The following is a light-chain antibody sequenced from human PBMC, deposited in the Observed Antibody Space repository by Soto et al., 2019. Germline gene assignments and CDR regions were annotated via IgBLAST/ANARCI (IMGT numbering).Light chain of an antibody. CDR1: SSNIGSNY. Sequence: QSVLTQPPSASGTPGQRVNISCSGSSSNIGSNYVYWYQQLPGTAPKLLMHGNSQRPSGVPDRFSGSKSGTSASLAISGLRTEDEADYYCAAWDDSLSGVVFGGGTKLTVL. V-gene: IGLV1-47*02. J-gene: IGLJ3*02. CDR2: GNS. CDR3: AAWDDSLSGVV.